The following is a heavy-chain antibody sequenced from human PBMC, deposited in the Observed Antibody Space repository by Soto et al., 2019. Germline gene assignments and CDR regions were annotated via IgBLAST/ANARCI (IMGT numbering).Heavy chain of an antibody. CDR1: GYTFTSYG. CDR2: ISAYNGNR. Sequence: ASVKVSCKASGYTFTSYGISWVRQAPGQGLEWMGWISAYNGNRNYAQKLQGRVTMTTDTSTSTAYMELRSLRSDDTAVYYCARDRMYWNPGGYYGMDVWGQGTTVTVSS. J-gene: IGHJ6*02. CDR3: ARDRMYWNPGGYYGMDV. D-gene: IGHD1-1*01. V-gene: IGHV1-18*04.